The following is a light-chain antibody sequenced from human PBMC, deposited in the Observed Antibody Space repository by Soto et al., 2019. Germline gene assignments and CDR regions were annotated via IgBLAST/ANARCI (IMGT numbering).Light chain of an antibody. J-gene: IGKJ4*01. Sequence: DIQMTQSPSSVSASVGDRVTITCRASQGISNWLAWYQQKPGKAPKLLIYTASSLQSGVPSRFSGSGFGTDFTLTISSLQPEHFATYYCQQANSFPLTFCGGTKLELK. V-gene: IGKV1-12*01. CDR2: TAS. CDR3: QQANSFPLT. CDR1: QGISNW.